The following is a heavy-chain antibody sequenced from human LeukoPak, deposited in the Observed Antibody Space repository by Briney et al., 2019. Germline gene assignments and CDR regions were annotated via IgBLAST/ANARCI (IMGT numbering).Heavy chain of an antibody. CDR2: IWHDGSYK. V-gene: IGHV3-33*01. D-gene: IGHD3-22*01. Sequence: PGGSLTLSCVASGLTFSNYNMHWVRQAPGKGLEWVAVIWHDGSYKYYLDSVKGRFTVSRDNSKNTVYLQMSSLGAEDTAVYLCARDSDYYDSSAYSFRGGLHYDFWGRGTLVTVSS. CDR1: GLTFSNYN. CDR3: ARDSDYYDSSAYSFRGGLHYDF. J-gene: IGHJ4*02.